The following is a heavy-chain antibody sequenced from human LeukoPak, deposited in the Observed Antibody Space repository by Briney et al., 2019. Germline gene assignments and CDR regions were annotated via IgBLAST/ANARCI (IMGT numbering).Heavy chain of an antibody. Sequence: GTSVKVSCKASGFTFTTSAMQWVRQARGQRLEWIGWIVVGSGNTNYAQKFQERVTITRDMSTSTAYMELSSLRSEDTAVYYCARDRRRYYYGSGGNWFDPWGQGTLVTVSS. CDR2: IVVGSGNT. V-gene: IGHV1-58*02. D-gene: IGHD3-10*01. CDR3: ARDRRRYYYGSGGNWFDP. J-gene: IGHJ5*02. CDR1: GFTFTTSA.